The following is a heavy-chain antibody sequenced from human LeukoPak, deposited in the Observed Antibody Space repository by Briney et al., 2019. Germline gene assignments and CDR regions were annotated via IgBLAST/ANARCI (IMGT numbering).Heavy chain of an antibody. CDR2: IYYSGTT. CDR3: ARDGMAAAGFDY. Sequence: SETLSLTCTVSGGSIRSYYWSWIRQPPGKGLEWIGYIYYSGTTNYNPSLKSRVTISVDTSKNQVSLRLSSVTAADTAVYYCARDGMAAAGFDYWGQGTLVTVSS. CDR1: GGSIRSYY. D-gene: IGHD6-13*01. V-gene: IGHV4-59*01. J-gene: IGHJ4*02.